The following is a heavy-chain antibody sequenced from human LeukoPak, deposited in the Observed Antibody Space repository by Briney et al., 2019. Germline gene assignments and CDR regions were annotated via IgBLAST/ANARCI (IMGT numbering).Heavy chain of an antibody. V-gene: IGHV1-2*02. J-gene: IGHJ6*03. CDR3: ASYSSGWYGVYYYYMDV. Sequence: GASVKVSCKASGYTFTGYYMHWVRQAPGQGLEWMGWINPNSGGTNYAQKFQGRVTMTRDTSISTAYMELSRLRSDDTAVYYCASYSSGWYGVYYYYMDVWGKGTTVTVSS. CDR2: INPNSGGT. CDR1: GYTFTGYY. D-gene: IGHD6-13*01.